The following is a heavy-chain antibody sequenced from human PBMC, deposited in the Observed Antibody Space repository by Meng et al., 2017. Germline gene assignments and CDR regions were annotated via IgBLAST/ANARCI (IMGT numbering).Heavy chain of an antibody. V-gene: IGHV4-61*01. D-gene: IGHD4-17*01. J-gene: IGHJ4*02. Sequence: QVQLQESGPGLVRPSETLSLTCTVSGGSGGSGNYYWSWIRQPPGKGLEWIGYIVYSGSTTYNPSLKTRVTISVDTSKNQFSLKLTSVTAADTAVYFCARDVGGDYETLFDYWGQGTLVTVSS. CDR1: GGSGGSGNYY. CDR3: ARDVGGDYETLFDY. CDR2: IVYSGST.